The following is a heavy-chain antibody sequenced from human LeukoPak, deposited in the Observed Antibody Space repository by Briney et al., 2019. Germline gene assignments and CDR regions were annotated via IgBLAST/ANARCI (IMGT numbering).Heavy chain of an antibody. CDR2: MNPNSGNT. V-gene: IGHV1-8*01. D-gene: IGHD3-10*01. CDR3: ARGSKVRAVRAYYYYMDV. J-gene: IGHJ6*03. Sequence: GESPKISCKGSGYTFTSYDINWVRQATGQGLEWMGWMNPNSGNTGYAQKFQGRVTMTRNTSISTAYMELSSLRSEDTAVYYCARGSKVRAVRAYYYYMDVWGKGTTVTVSS. CDR1: GYTFTSYD.